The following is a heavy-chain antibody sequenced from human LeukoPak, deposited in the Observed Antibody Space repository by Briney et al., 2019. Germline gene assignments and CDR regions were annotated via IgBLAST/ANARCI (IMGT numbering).Heavy chain of an antibody. CDR1: GYTFTSYY. D-gene: IGHD6-13*01. Sequence: GASVKVSCKASGYTFTSYYMHWVRQAPGQGLEWMGIINPSGGSTSYAQKFQGRVTMTRDTSTSTVYMELSSLRSEDTAVYYCARYSSSWYDYYYYGMDVWGQGTTVTVSS. V-gene: IGHV1-46*01. J-gene: IGHJ6*02. CDR3: ARYSSSWYDYYYYGMDV. CDR2: INPSGGST.